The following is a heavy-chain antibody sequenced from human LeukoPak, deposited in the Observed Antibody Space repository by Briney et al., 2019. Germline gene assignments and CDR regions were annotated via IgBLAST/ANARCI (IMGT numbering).Heavy chain of an antibody. CDR1: GGSISSYY. CDR2: IYYSGST. Sequence: SETLSLTCTVSGGSISSYYWSWIRQPPGKGLEWIGYIYYSGSTNYNPSLKSRVTISVDTSKNQFSLKLSSVTAADTAVYYCARELRDFWSGYPLFDYWGQGTLVTVSS. CDR3: ARELRDFWSGYPLFDY. J-gene: IGHJ4*02. V-gene: IGHV4-59*01. D-gene: IGHD3-3*01.